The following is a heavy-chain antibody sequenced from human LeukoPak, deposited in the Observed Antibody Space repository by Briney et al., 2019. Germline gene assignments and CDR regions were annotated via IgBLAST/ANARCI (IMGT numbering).Heavy chain of an antibody. CDR1: GGFLRGYY. V-gene: IGHV4-4*09. D-gene: IGHD1-1*01. CDR2: IYSSGTT. Sequence: SQTLSLTCSVSGGFLRGYYWSWIRQTGGKGLEWIGYIYSSGTTNYNRSLQSPVIISLDTPKNQFSLSVTSVTAADTAMYFCARRISSWNVYIDKWGQGIQVTVSS. J-gene: IGHJ4*02. CDR3: ARRISSWNVYIDK.